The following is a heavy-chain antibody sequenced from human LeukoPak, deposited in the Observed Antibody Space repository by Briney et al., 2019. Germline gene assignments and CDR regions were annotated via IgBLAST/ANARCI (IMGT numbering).Heavy chain of an antibody. J-gene: IGHJ5*02. CDR1: GFIFSGSA. CDR3: IRRPLDSSKGWFDP. V-gene: IGHV3-73*01. D-gene: IGHD6-13*01. Sequence: GGSLKLSCAASGFIFSGSAMHWVRQASGKGLEWVGRIRNKANSYATAYAASVKGRFTISRDDSKNTAYLQMNSLKTEDTAVYYCIRRPLDSSKGWFDPWGQGTLVTVSS. CDR2: IRNKANSYAT.